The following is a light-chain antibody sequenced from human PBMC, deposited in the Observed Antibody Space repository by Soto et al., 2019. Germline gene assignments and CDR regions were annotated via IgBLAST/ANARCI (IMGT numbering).Light chain of an antibody. CDR2: SNN. Sequence: VLTQQPSASGAPGQRVTISCSGSSSNIGSNTVNWYQQLPGTAPKLLIYSNNQRPSGVPDRFSGSKSGTSASLAISGLQSEDEADYYCAAWDDSLNAGVFGTGTKVTVL. J-gene: IGLJ1*01. CDR1: SSNIGSNT. V-gene: IGLV1-44*01. CDR3: AAWDDSLNAGV.